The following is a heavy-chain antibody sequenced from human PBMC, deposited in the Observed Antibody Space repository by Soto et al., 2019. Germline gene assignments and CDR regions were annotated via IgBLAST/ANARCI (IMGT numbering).Heavy chain of an antibody. CDR2: ISAYNGNT. Sequence: ASVKVSCKASGYTFTIYGIIWVRQAPGQGLEWMGWISAYNGNTNYAQKLQGRVTMTTDTSTSTAYMELRSLRSDDTAVYYCARDLSVYYGSGSNTLDAFDIWGQGTMVTVSS. CDR3: ARDLSVYYGSGSNTLDAFDI. CDR1: GYTFTIYG. V-gene: IGHV1-18*01. J-gene: IGHJ3*02. D-gene: IGHD3-10*01.